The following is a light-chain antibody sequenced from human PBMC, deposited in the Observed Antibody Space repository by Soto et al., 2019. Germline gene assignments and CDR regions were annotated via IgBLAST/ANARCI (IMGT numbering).Light chain of an antibody. CDR2: DAS. V-gene: IGKV3-11*01. Sequence: VLTQSPANMFFSPVEGDTLACRASQYIDTDLAWYQQKPGQAPRLLIYDASARATGIPGRFSGSGSGTDFTLTITSLETEDFAVYYCQQRANWSLITFGRRRLLEVK. CDR3: QQRANWSLIT. J-gene: IGKJ5*01. CDR1: QYIDTD.